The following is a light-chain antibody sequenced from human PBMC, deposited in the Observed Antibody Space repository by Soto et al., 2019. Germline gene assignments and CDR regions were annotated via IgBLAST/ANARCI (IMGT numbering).Light chain of an antibody. Sequence: EIVMTQSPGTQSLSPGERATLSCRASQSVSSSYLAWYQQKPGQAPRLLIYGASSRATGLADRFSGSGSREILTLTSSILEAEYFGEYYWQQYGSSPAFGQGTKVEIK. V-gene: IGKV3-20*01. CDR3: QQYGSSPA. CDR2: GAS. J-gene: IGKJ1*01. CDR1: QSVSSSY.